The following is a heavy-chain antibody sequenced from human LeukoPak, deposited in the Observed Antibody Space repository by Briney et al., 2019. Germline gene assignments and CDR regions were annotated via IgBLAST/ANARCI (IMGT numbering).Heavy chain of an antibody. D-gene: IGHD3-9*01. CDR3: ARGEPLLDYDILTGVDAFDI. Sequence: SETLSLTCTVSGGSISSYYWSWIRQPSGKGLEWIGYFYYSGSTNYNPSLKSRVTISLDTSKNQFSLKLSSVTAADTAVYYCARGEPLLDYDILTGVDAFDIWGQGTMVTVSS. CDR1: GGSISSYY. V-gene: IGHV4-59*01. J-gene: IGHJ3*02. CDR2: FYYSGST.